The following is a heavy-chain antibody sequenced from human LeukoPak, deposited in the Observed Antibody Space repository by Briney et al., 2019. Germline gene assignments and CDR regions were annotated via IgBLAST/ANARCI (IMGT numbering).Heavy chain of an antibody. D-gene: IGHD3-22*01. V-gene: IGHV3-33*01. CDR3: ARTYYYDSSGYYPVDY. CDR1: GFIFSSYG. Sequence: HPGGSLRLSCAASGFIFSSYGMHWVRQAPGKGLEWVAFIWYDGSNKYYADSVKGRFTIYRDNSKNTLYLQMNSMRAEDTAVYYCARTYYYDSSGYYPVDYWGQGTLVTVSS. CDR2: IWYDGSNK. J-gene: IGHJ4*02.